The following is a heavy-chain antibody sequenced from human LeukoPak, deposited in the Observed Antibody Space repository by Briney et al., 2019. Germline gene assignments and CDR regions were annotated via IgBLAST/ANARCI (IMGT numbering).Heavy chain of an antibody. CDR1: GGSTSSYY. D-gene: IGHD3-3*01. CDR3: ARVYTIFGVAYYMDV. J-gene: IGHJ6*03. V-gene: IGHV4-4*07. CDR2: IYTSGST. Sequence: SETLSLTCTLSGGSTSSYYWSWIRQPAGKGLEWIGRIYTSGSTNYNPSLKSRVTMSVDKSKNQFSLKLSSVTAADTAVYYCARVYTIFGVAYYMDVWGKGTTVTVSS.